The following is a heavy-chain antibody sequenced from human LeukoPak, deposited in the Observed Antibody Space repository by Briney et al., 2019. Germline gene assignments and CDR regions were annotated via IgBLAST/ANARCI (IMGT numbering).Heavy chain of an antibody. J-gene: IGHJ4*02. CDR3: ARVLWFGEFIYYFDY. Sequence: SETLSLTCAVYGGSFSGYYWSWIRQPPGKGLEWIGEINHSGSTNYNPSLKSRVTISVDTSKNQFSLKLSSVTAADTAVYYCARVLWFGEFIYYFDYWGQGTLVTVSS. D-gene: IGHD3-10*01. V-gene: IGHV4-34*01. CDR2: INHSGST. CDR1: GGSFSGYY.